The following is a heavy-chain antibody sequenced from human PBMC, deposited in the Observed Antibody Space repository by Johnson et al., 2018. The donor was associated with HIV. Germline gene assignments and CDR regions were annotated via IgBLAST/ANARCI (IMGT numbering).Heavy chain of an antibody. CDR2: ISWHSGSI. CDR1: GFTFSDYY. J-gene: IGHJ3*02. V-gene: IGHV3-11*01. Sequence: QLPLVESGGGLVKPGGSLRLSCAASGFTFSDYYMSWIRQAPGKGLERVSGISWHSGSIGYADSVKGRFTISRDNAKNSLYLQMNSLRAEDTAVYYCARYSSSSRDTFDIWGQGTTVTVSS. CDR3: ARYSSSSRDTFDI. D-gene: IGHD6-13*01.